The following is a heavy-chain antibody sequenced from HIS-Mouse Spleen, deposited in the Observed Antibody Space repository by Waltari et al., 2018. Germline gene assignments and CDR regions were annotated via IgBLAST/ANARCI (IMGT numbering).Heavy chain of an antibody. CDR2: INHSEST. Sequence: QVQLQQWGAGLLKPSETLSLTCAVYGGSFSGYYWSWIRQPPGKGLEWIGEINHSESTNDNPYLKSRVTISVDTSKNQFSLKLSSVTAADTAVYYCARGPSIAAAGYYFDYWGQGTLVTVSS. J-gene: IGHJ4*02. V-gene: IGHV4-34*01. CDR3: ARGPSIAAAGYYFDY. CDR1: GGSFSGYY. D-gene: IGHD6-13*01.